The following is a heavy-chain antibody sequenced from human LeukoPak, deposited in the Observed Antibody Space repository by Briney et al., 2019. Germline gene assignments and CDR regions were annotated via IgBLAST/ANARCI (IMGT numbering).Heavy chain of an antibody. Sequence: SSETLSLTCTVSGGSISNYYWSWIRQPPGKGLEWIGYIYYSGSTNYNPSLKSRVTISVDTSKNQFSLKLSSVTAADTAVYYCARAAYSSGWFYYYYYMDVWGKGTTVTVSS. CDR1: GGSISNYY. J-gene: IGHJ6*03. CDR2: IYYSGST. D-gene: IGHD6-19*01. CDR3: ARAAYSSGWFYYYYYMDV. V-gene: IGHV4-59*01.